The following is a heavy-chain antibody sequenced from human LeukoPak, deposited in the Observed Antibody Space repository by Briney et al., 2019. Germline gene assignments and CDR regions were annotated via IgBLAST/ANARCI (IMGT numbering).Heavy chain of an antibody. J-gene: IGHJ6*04. CDR3: ARVGSPGAGTTLDV. CDR1: GGSISSGGHF. Sequence: SETLSLTCTVSGGSISSGGHFWIWLRQHPGKGLEWIGYIYYIGSTFYNPSLKSRVSISVDTSKNQFSLNLTSVTAADTAVYYCARVGSPGAGTTLDVWGKGTTVTVSS. CDR2: IYYIGST. V-gene: IGHV4-31*03. D-gene: IGHD1-7*01.